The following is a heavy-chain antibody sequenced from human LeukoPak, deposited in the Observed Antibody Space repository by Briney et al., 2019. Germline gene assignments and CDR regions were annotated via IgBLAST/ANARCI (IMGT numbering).Heavy chain of an antibody. J-gene: IGHJ4*02. Sequence: GGSLRLSCAASGFTFTTYGMHWVRQAPGKGLEWVAIIWYDGGNKYYADSVKGRFTISRDNSKNTLYLQMNSLRAEDTAVYYCAAGEPYGYWGQGTLVTVSS. CDR2: IWYDGGNK. CDR3: AAGEPYGY. D-gene: IGHD1-14*01. CDR1: GFTFTTYG. V-gene: IGHV3-33*01.